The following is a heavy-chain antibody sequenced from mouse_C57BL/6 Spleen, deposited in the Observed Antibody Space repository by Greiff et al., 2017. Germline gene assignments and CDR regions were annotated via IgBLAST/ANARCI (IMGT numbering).Heavy chain of an antibody. CDR2: IWSGGST. CDR1: GFSLTSYG. J-gene: IGHJ4*01. Sequence: VMLVESGPGLVQPSQSLSITCTVSGFSLTSYGVHWVRQSPGKGLEWLGVIWSGGSTDYNAAFISRLSISKDNSKSQVFFKMNSLQADDTAIYYCAREGDPYYYAMDYWGQGTSVTVSS. D-gene: IGHD2-13*01. CDR3: AREGDPYYYAMDY. V-gene: IGHV2-2*01.